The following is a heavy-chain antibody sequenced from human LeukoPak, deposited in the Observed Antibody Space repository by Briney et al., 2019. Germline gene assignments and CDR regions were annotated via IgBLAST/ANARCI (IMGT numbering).Heavy chain of an antibody. D-gene: IGHD3-3*01. Sequence: ASVKVSCKASGYTFTSYGISWVRQAPGQGLEWMGWISAYNGNTNYAQKLQGRVTMTTDTSTSTAYMELRSLRSDDTAVYYCARDRVFGVVIMSYYYYYGMDVWGQGTTVTVSS. CDR2: ISAYNGNT. V-gene: IGHV1-18*01. J-gene: IGHJ6*02. CDR1: GYTFTSYG. CDR3: ARDRVFGVVIMSYYYYYGMDV.